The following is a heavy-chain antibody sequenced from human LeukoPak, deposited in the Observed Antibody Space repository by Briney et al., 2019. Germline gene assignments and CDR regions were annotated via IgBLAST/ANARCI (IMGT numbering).Heavy chain of an antibody. CDR2: IRYYGNEK. J-gene: IGHJ6*04. V-gene: IGHV3-30*02. CDR3: AKAYGSRLLKGDHQNMDV. CDR1: GLIFSNYG. Sequence: GGSLRLSCVAPGLIFSNYGMPSVRQAPGKGLDWVSFIRYYGNEKQYADSMRGRVTISRDNSKGTLFLQMTSLRPEDTAVYYCAKAYGSRLLKGDHQNMDVWGKGTTVIVSS. D-gene: IGHD2-21*02.